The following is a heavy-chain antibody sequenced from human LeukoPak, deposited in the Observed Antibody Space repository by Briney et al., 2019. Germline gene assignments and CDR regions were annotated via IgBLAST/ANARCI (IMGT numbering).Heavy chain of an antibody. CDR2: ISRGGDNI. J-gene: IGHJ4*02. D-gene: IGHD4-17*01. Sequence: GGSLRLSCAASGFTFSNYEMHWVRQAPGEGLEWLSYISRGGDNIYYADSVKGRFTISSDSANNSLYLQMNNLRAEDTAVYYCARGRRLRLTYFFDSWGQGTLVTVSS. CDR1: GFTFSNYE. CDR3: ARGRRLRLTYFFDS. V-gene: IGHV3-48*03.